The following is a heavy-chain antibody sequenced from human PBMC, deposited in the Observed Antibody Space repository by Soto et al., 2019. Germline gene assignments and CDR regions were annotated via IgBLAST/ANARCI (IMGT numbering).Heavy chain of an antibody. CDR1: GGSISSSSYY. J-gene: IGHJ4*02. CDR3: ASRGSSSGYGY. D-gene: IGHD6-13*01. Sequence: QLQLQESGPGLVKPSETLSLTCTVSGGSISSSSYYWGWIRQPPGKGLEWIGSIYYSGSTDYNPYPKXRXPXSXXTSRDQCSRKLSSVTAADTAVYYGASRGSSSGYGYWGQGTLVTVSS. V-gene: IGHV4-39*01. CDR2: IYYSGST.